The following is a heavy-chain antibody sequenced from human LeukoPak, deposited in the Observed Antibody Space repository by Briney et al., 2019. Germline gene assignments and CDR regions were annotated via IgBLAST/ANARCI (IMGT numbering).Heavy chain of an antibody. CDR2: INNDGSTT. CDR3: AKNDPDSSED. CDR1: GFSFRSYW. J-gene: IGHJ4*02. D-gene: IGHD3-22*01. V-gene: IGHV3-74*01. Sequence: GGSLRLSCGASGFSFRSYWMHWVRQAPGKGLVWVSRINNDGSTTADADSVKGRFTITRDNAKNTLYLQMNSLRAEDTAVYYCAKNDPDSSEDWGQGTLVTVSS.